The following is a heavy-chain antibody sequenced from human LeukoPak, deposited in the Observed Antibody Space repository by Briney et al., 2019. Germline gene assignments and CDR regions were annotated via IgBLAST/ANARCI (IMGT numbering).Heavy chain of an antibody. CDR2: IYYSGST. D-gene: IGHD3-10*01. J-gene: IGHJ4*02. CDR3: AREYGSGSYYNGRYFDY. Sequence: SETLSLTCTVSGGSISSYYWSWIRQPPGKGLEWIGYIYYSGSTNYNPSLKSRVTISVDTSMNQFSLKLSSVTAADTAVYYCAREYGSGSYYNGRYFDYWGQGTLVTVSS. CDR1: GGSISSYY. V-gene: IGHV4-59*01.